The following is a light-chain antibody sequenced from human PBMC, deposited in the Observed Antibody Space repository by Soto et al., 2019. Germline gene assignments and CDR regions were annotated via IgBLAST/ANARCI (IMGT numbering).Light chain of an antibody. V-gene: IGLV2-14*01. Sequence: QSALTQPASVSGSPGQSITISCTGTSSDVGAYNYVSWYQQYPGKPPKLMIYGVTNRPSGVSNRFSGSKTGNTASLTISGLQAEDEASYYCFSHRSGDSHVFGSGTKVTVL. CDR1: SSDVGAYNY. CDR2: GVT. CDR3: FSHRSGDSHV. J-gene: IGLJ1*01.